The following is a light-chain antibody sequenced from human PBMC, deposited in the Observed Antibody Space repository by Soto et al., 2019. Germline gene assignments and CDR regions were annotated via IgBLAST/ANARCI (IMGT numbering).Light chain of an antibody. J-gene: IGKJ4*01. CDR1: RSVAGN. Sequence: IGMSQSPATLSVSAGETVTLHCRASRSVAGNLAWYQQKPGQPPRLLIYGVSTRATGVPARFSGSGSETDFSLTISSLQIEDFALYYCQQSNNWPPLTFGGGTKVDIK. V-gene: IGKV3-15*01. CDR2: GVS. CDR3: QQSNNWPPLT.